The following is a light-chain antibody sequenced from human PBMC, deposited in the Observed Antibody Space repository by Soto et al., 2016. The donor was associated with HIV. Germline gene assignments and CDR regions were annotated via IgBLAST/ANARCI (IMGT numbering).Light chain of an antibody. CDR3: QVWDASTDLVV. V-gene: IGLV3-21*03. CDR1: NVGSKS. CDR2: DDS. Sequence: SYELTQPPSLSVAPRKTARITCGGNNVGSKSVQWYQQKPGQAPVLVVYDDSDRPSGIPERFSGSNSCDTATLSISRVEAGDEADYYCQVWDASTDLVVFGGGTKLTVL. J-gene: IGLJ2*01.